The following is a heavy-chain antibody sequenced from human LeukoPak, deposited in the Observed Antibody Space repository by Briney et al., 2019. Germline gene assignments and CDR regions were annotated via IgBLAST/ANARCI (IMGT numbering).Heavy chain of an antibody. V-gene: IGHV3-7*01. Sequence: PGGSLRLSCAASGFNFNTYWMTWVRQAPGKGLEWVAHIWEDGNAKYNVDSVRRRFTISRENASNSLYLQRNSLRAEDAAYYSRARHAGTTVTPIDYWGQGTLVTVSS. J-gene: IGHJ4*02. CDR3: ARHAGTTVTPIDY. CDR2: IWEDGNAK. D-gene: IGHD4-17*01. CDR1: GFNFNTYW.